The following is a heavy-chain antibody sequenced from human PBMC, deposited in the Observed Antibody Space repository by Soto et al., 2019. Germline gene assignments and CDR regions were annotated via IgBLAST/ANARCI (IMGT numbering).Heavy chain of an antibody. CDR3: ATPPDAMGVDY. CDR2: LSSSSNYI. D-gene: IGHD2-8*01. V-gene: IGHV3-21*01. CDR1: GLTLSSYS. Sequence: EVQLVESGGGLVKPGRSLRLSCAVSGLTLSSYSMNWVRQAPGKGLEWLSSLSSSSNYIYYADSVKGRFTISRDNAKNSLYLQMDSLRVEDTAVYFCATPPDAMGVDYWGQGTLVTVSS. J-gene: IGHJ4*02.